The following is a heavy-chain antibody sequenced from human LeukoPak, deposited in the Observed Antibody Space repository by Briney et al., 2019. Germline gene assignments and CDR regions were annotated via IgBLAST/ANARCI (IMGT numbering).Heavy chain of an antibody. CDR2: IYYSGST. Sequence: SETLSLTCTVSGGSISSYYWSWIRQPPGKGLEWIGYIYYSGSTNYNPSLKSRVTISVDTSKNQFSLKLSSVTAADTAVYYCARDNRSGWYHYWGQGTLVTVSS. D-gene: IGHD6-19*01. V-gene: IGHV4-59*12. CDR3: ARDNRSGWYHY. J-gene: IGHJ4*02. CDR1: GGSISSYY.